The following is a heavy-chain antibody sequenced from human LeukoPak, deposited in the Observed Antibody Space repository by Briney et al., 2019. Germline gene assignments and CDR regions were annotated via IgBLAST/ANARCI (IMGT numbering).Heavy chain of an antibody. J-gene: IGHJ6*02. CDR3: AASLRFGELELYGMDV. V-gene: IGHV1-58*02. Sequence: SVKVSCKASVFTFISSAMQGVRQARGQRLEWIGWIVVGSGNTHYAQKFQERVTITRDMSTSLAYMELSSLRSEDTAVYYCAASLRFGELELYGMDVWGRGTTVSVSS. CDR2: IVVGSGNT. CDR1: VFTFISSA. D-gene: IGHD3-10*01.